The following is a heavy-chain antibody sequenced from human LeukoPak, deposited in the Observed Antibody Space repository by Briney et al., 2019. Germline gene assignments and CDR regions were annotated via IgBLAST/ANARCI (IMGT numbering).Heavy chain of an antibody. Sequence: GGSLRLSCAASGFTFSSYAMHWVRQAPGKGLEWVAVISYDGSNKYYADSVKGRFTISRDNSKNTLYLQMNSLRAEDTAVYYCAKEWLQSPCFDYWGQGTLVTVSS. CDR1: GFTFSSYA. CDR3: AKEWLQSPCFDY. D-gene: IGHD5-24*01. CDR2: ISYDGSNK. V-gene: IGHV3-30-3*02. J-gene: IGHJ4*02.